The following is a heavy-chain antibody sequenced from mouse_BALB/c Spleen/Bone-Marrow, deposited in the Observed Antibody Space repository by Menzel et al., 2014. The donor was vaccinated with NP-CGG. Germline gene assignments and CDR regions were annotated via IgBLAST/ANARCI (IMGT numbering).Heavy chain of an antibody. D-gene: IGHD2-13*01. V-gene: IGHV1S81*02. CDR1: GYTFTSYY. Sequence: QVQLQQSGAELVKPGASVKLSCKASGYTFTSYYMYWVKQRPGQGLEWIGGINPSNGGTNFNEKFKSKATLTVDKSSSAAYMQLGSLTSEDSAVYYCTGYTYGDYPYYYAMDYWGQGTSVTVSS. CDR3: TGYTYGDYPYYYAMDY. J-gene: IGHJ4*01. CDR2: INPSNGGT.